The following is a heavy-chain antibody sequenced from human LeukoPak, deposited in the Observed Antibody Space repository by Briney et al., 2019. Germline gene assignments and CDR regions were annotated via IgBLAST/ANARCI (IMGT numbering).Heavy chain of an antibody. CDR1: GFTFSSYW. J-gene: IGHJ4*02. V-gene: IGHV3-74*01. CDR2: INSDGSST. CDR3: ARTQGF. Sequence: GSLRLSCAASGFTFSSYWMHWVRQAPGKGLVWVSQINSDGSSTTYADSVKGRFTISRDNAKNTLYLQMNSLRVEDTAVYYCARTQGFWGQGTLVTVSS.